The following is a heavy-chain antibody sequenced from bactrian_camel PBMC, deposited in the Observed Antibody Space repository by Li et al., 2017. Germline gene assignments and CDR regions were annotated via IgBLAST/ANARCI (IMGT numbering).Heavy chain of an antibody. CDR2: IYTDGRSP. D-gene: IGHD1*01. CDR3: AADHCRLRLGLRYHDSGY. J-gene: IGHJ6*01. CDR1: DNTVRRRC. Sequence: VQLVESGGDSVQSGGSLRLSCAASDNTVRRRCWGWFRQAPGKGLEWVSDIYTDGRSPDYADPVKGRFSISRGNATNTIVLQMNSLKPEDTGIYYCAADHCRLRLGLRYHDSGYWGQGTQVTVS. V-gene: IGHV3S6*01.